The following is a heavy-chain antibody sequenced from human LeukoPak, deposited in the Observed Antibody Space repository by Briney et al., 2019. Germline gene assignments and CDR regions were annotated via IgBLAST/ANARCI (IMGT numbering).Heavy chain of an antibody. CDR3: ATSIGDYYDSSALDY. J-gene: IGHJ4*02. CDR1: GYTFTGYY. Sequence: ASMKVSCKASGYTFTGYYIHWVRQAPGQGLEWMGWINPNTGGTNYAQKFQGRVTMTRDTSISTANMELSRLRSDDTAVYFCATSIGDYYDSSALDYWGQGTLVTVSS. D-gene: IGHD3-22*01. V-gene: IGHV1-2*02. CDR2: INPNTGGT.